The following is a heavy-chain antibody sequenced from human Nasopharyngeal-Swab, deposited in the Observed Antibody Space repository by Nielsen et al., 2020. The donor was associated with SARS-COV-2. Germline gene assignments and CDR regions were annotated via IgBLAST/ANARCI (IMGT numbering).Heavy chain of an antibody. Sequence: GGSLRLSCAASGFTFDDYAMHWVRQAPGKGLEWVSGISWNSGSIGYADSVKGRFTISRDNAKNSLYLQINSLRAEDTALYYCAKWDYYGSGRDYWGQGTLVTVSS. CDR2: ISWNSGSI. CDR3: AKWDYYGSGRDY. CDR1: GFTFDDYA. J-gene: IGHJ4*02. V-gene: IGHV3-9*01. D-gene: IGHD3-10*01.